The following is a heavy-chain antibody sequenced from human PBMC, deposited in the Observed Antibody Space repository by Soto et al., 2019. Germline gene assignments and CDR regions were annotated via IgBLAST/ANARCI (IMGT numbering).Heavy chain of an antibody. D-gene: IGHD2-21*02. CDR1: GFSISSSSYY. CDR2: IYYSGST. CDR3: ARHPSDFWFDP. J-gene: IGHJ5*02. V-gene: IGHV4-39*01. Sequence: SETLSLTSTVSGFSISSSSYYWGWIRQPPGKGLEWIGSIYYSGSTYYNPSLKSRVTVSVDTSKNQFSLKLSSVTAADTAVYYCARHPSDFWFDPWGQGTLVTVS.